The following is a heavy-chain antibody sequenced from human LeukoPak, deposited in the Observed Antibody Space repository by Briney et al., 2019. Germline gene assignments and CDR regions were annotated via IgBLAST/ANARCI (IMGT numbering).Heavy chain of an antibody. CDR1: GGSISSGIYS. J-gene: IGHJ3*02. V-gene: IGHV4-61*02. CDR3: ARHELMTTRAFDI. Sequence: SETLSLTCSVSGGSISSGIYSWSWIRQPAGKGLERIGRIYTSGSTNYNPSLKSRVTISVDTSKNQSSLKLSSVTAADTAVYYCARHELMTTRAFDIWGQGTMVTVSS. CDR2: IYTSGST. D-gene: IGHD4-17*01.